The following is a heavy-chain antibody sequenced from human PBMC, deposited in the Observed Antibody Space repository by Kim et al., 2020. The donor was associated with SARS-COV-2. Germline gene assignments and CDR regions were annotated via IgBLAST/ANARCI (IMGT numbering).Heavy chain of an antibody. Sequence: YSADSGTGRFTISRDNAKNALYLQMNSLRAEDTAVYYCARDRQVGATLDYWGQGTLVTVSS. V-gene: IGHV3-21*01. J-gene: IGHJ4*02. D-gene: IGHD1-26*01. CDR3: ARDRQVGATLDY.